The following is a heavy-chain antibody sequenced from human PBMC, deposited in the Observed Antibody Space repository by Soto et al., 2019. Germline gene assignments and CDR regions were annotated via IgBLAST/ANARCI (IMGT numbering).Heavy chain of an antibody. Sequence: QVQLVESGGGVVQPGRSLRLSCAASGFTFSSYAMHWVRQAPGKGLEWVAVISYDGSNKYYADSVKGRFTISRDNSKNTLYLQMNSLRAEDRAVYYGAGEGAVAGTHFDYWGQGTLVTVSS. V-gene: IGHV3-30-3*01. J-gene: IGHJ4*02. CDR3: AGEGAVAGTHFDY. CDR2: ISYDGSNK. D-gene: IGHD6-19*01. CDR1: GFTFSSYA.